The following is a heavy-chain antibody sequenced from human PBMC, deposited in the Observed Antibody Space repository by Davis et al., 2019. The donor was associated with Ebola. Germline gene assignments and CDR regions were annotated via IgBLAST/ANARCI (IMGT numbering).Heavy chain of an antibody. CDR1: GFTFSSYW. CDR3: ARDPAKVLWFGELTDYYYGMDV. J-gene: IGHJ6*02. CDR2: IKQDGSEK. D-gene: IGHD3-10*01. Sequence: GGSLRLSCAASGFTFSSYWMSWVRQAPGKGLEWVANIKQDGSEKYYVDSVKGRFTISRDNAKNSLYLQMNSLRAEDTAVYYCARDPAKVLWFGELTDYYYGMDVWGQGTTVTVSS. V-gene: IGHV3-7*03.